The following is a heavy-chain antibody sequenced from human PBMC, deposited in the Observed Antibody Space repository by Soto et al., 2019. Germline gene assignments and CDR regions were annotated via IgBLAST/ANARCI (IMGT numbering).Heavy chain of an antibody. J-gene: IGHJ4*02. CDR3: ARHDYGGTGQFDY. CDR1: GGSISRSTYY. Sequence: QLQLQESGPGLVKPSETLSLTCTVSGGSISRSTYYWGWIRQPPGQGLEWIGTIYYSGSTYYNPSHKSRVTISVATSKNQFSQKLSSVTAADTAVYYCARHDYGGTGQFDYWGQGALVIVSS. D-gene: IGHD4-17*01. CDR2: IYYSGST. V-gene: IGHV4-39*01.